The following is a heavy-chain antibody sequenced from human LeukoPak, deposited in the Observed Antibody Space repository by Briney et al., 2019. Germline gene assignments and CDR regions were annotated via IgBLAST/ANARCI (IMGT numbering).Heavy chain of an antibody. Sequence: GGSLRLSCAASGFTFSSYWMNWVRQAPGKGLGWVSRIASDGSSTTYAASVKGRFSISRDNAKNTLYLQMNSLRVEDTAVYYCARGRPHGNDYWGQGTLVTVSS. CDR2: IASDGSST. V-gene: IGHV3-74*01. CDR1: GFTFSSYW. D-gene: IGHD4-23*01. J-gene: IGHJ4*02. CDR3: ARGRPHGNDY.